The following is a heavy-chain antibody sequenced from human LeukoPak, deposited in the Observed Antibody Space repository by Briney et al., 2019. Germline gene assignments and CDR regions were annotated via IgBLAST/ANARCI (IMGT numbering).Heavy chain of an antibody. Sequence: ASVKVSCKASGYTFTSYYMHWVRQAPGQGLEWMGIINPSGGSTSYAQKFQGRVTMTRDTSTSTAYMELSSLRSEDTAVYYCARATYGSGSYPYWYFDLWGRGTLVTVSS. J-gene: IGHJ2*01. CDR3: ARATYGSGSYPYWYFDL. D-gene: IGHD3-10*01. CDR2: INPSGGST. CDR1: GYTFTSYY. V-gene: IGHV1-46*01.